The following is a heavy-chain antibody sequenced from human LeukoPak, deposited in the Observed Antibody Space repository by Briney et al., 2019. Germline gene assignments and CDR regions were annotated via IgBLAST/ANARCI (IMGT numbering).Heavy chain of an antibody. CDR3: ASFTVFIGIYLLPTGYFDY. J-gene: IGHJ4*02. CDR1: GFTCSSYG. V-gene: IGHV3-30*02. Sequence: PGGSLRLSCAASGFTCSSYGMHWVRQAPGKGLEWVAFIRYDGSNKYYADSVKGRFTISRDNSKNTLYLQMNSLRAEDTAVYYCASFTVFIGIYLLPTGYFDYWGQGTLVTVSS. D-gene: IGHD2/OR15-2a*01. CDR2: IRYDGSNK.